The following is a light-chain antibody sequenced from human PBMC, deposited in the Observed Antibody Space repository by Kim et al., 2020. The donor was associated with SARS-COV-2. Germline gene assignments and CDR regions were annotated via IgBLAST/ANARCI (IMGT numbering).Light chain of an antibody. CDR3: QQYGSSPFT. CDR1: QSVSSSY. J-gene: IGKJ4*01. Sequence: SPGESATLSCRASQSVSSSYLAWYQQKPGQAPRLLIYGASSRATGIPDRFSGSGSGTDFTLTISRLEPEDFAVYYCQQYGSSPFTFGGGTKVDIK. CDR2: GAS. V-gene: IGKV3-20*01.